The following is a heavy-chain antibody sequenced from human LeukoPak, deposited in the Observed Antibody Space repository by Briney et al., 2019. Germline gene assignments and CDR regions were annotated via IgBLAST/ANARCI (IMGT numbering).Heavy chain of an antibody. D-gene: IGHD6-6*01. J-gene: IGHJ4*02. CDR2: IYYGGST. CDR1: GGSISSYY. Sequence: SETLSLTCTVSGGSISSYYWSWIRQPPGKRLEWIGYIYYGGSTNYNPSLKSRVTISVDASKNQFSLKLTSVTAADTAIYYCARGGSVSVAGRPGFDYWGQGTLVTVSS. V-gene: IGHV4-59*01. CDR3: ARGGSVSVAGRPGFDY.